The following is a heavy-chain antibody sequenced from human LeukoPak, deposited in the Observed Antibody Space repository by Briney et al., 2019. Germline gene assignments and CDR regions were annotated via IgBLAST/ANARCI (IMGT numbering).Heavy chain of an antibody. J-gene: IGHJ4*02. D-gene: IGHD3-3*01. V-gene: IGHV1-2*02. CDR1: GYTFTGYY. CDR2: INPNSGGT. CDR3: ARIFENYDFWSGYFSDGYDDY. Sequence: ASVKVSCKASGYTFTGYYTHWVRQAPGQGLEWMGWINPNSGGTNYAQKFQGRVTMTRDTSISTAYMELSRLRSDDTAVYYCARIFENYDFWSGYFSDGYDDYWGQGTLVTVSS.